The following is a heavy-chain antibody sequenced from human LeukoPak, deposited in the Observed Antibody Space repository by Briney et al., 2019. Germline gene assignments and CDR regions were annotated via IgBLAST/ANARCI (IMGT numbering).Heavy chain of an antibody. Sequence: PSETLSLTCTVSGGSISSYYWSWIRQPPGKGLEWIGYIYYSGSTNYNPSLKSRVTISVDTFKNQFSLKLSSVTAADMAVYYCARGVVVPAAKLNYNWFDPWGQGTLVTVSS. D-gene: IGHD2-2*01. CDR3: ARGVVVPAAKLNYNWFDP. CDR2: IYYSGST. CDR1: GGSISSYY. V-gene: IGHV4-59*01. J-gene: IGHJ5*02.